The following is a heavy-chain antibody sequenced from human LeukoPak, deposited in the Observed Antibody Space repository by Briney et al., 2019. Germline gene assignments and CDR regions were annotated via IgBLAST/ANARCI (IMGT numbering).Heavy chain of an antibody. Sequence: GGSLRLSCAASGFTFSSYWMHWVRQVPGKGLVWVSRISSDGTSTAYADSVKGRFTISRDNAKNTLYLQMNSLRAEDTAVYYCARDNGENYHTAFDYWGQGTLVTVSS. J-gene: IGHJ4*02. D-gene: IGHD2-8*01. CDR3: ARDNGENYHTAFDY. V-gene: IGHV3-74*01. CDR1: GFTFSSYW. CDR2: ISSDGTST.